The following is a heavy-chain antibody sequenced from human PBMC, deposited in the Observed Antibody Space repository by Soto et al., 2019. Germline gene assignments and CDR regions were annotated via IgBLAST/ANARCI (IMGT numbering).Heavy chain of an antibody. J-gene: IGHJ4*02. CDR3: AKSYGILTPYDLYYFDY. Sequence: GGSLRLSCAASGFTFSTYAMTWVRQAPGKGLEWVSRISGSGAITYYADSVKGRFTISRDNSKNTLCLQMNSLRAEDTAVYYCAKSYGILTPYDLYYFDYWGQGTLVTVSS. V-gene: IGHV3-23*01. D-gene: IGHD3-9*01. CDR2: ISGSGAIT. CDR1: GFTFSTYA.